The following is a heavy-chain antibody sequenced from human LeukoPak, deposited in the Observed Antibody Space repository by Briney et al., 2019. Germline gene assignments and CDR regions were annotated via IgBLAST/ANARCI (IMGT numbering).Heavy chain of an antibody. CDR1: GFTFDNYA. V-gene: IGHV3-9*01. J-gene: IGHJ4*02. CDR3: AREHYTAGFDY. Sequence: GRSLRLSCAASGFTFDNYAMHWVRQAPGKGLEWVSGISWNSGSIGYADSVKGRFTISRDNAKNSLYLQMNSLRAEDTAFYYCAREHYTAGFDYWGQGTLVTVSS. CDR2: ISWNSGSI. D-gene: IGHD2-2*02.